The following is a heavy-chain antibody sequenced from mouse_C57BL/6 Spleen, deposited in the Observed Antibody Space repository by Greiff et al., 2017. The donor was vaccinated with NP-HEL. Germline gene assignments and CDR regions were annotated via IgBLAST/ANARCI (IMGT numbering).Heavy chain of an antibody. J-gene: IGHJ4*01. D-gene: IGHD2-1*01. Sequence: EVKVEESGGGLVKPGGSLKLSCAASGFTFSDYGMHWVRQAPEKGLEWVAYISSGSSTIYYADTVKGRFTISRDNAKNTLFLQMTSLRSEDTAMYYCARPYGNYGGAMDYWGQGTSVTVSS. CDR1: GFTFSDYG. V-gene: IGHV5-17*01. CDR2: ISSGSSTI. CDR3: ARPYGNYGGAMDY.